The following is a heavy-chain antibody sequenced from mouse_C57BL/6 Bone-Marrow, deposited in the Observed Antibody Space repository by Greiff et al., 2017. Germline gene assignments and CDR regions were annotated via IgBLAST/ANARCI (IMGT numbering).Heavy chain of an antibody. Sequence: EVMLVESGGDLVKPGGSLKLSCAASGFTFSSYGMSWVRQTPDKRLEWVATISSGGSYTYYPDSVKGRFTISRDNAKNTLYLQMSSLKSEDTAMYYCARPILGENFDYWGQGTTLTVSS. D-gene: IGHD4-1*01. CDR2: ISSGGSYT. CDR3: ARPILGENFDY. CDR1: GFTFSSYG. J-gene: IGHJ2*01. V-gene: IGHV5-6*01.